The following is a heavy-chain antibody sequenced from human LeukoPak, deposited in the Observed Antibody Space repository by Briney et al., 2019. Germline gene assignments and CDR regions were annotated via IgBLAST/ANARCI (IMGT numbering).Heavy chain of an antibody. CDR2: IWYDGSNK. V-gene: IGHV3-33*08. J-gene: IGHJ4*02. CDR1: GFTFSSYA. Sequence: PGRSLRLSCAASGFTFSSYAMHWVRQAPGKGLEWVAVIWYDGSNKYYADSVKGRFTISRDNSKNTLYLQMNSLRAEDTAVYYCARNRLDDSSGYRPCFDYWGQGTLVTVSS. D-gene: IGHD3-22*01. CDR3: ARNRLDDSSGYRPCFDY.